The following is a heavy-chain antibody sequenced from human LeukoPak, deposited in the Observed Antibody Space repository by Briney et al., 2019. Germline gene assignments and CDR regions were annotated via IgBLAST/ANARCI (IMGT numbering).Heavy chain of an antibody. D-gene: IGHD1-26*01. CDR2: ISSSSSYI. CDR3: LTVVETTIAAFDI. Sequence: GGSLRLSCAASGFTSSSYSMNWVRQAPGKGLEWVSSISSSSSYIYYADSVKGRFTISRDNAKKTLYLQMNSLRVEDTAVYYCLTVVETTIAAFDIWAKGQWSPSL. V-gene: IGHV3-21*01. CDR1: GFTSSSYS. J-gene: IGHJ3*02.